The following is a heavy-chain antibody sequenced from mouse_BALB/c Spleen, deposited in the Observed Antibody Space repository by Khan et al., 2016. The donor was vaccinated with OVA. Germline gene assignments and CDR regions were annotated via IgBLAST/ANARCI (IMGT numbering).Heavy chain of an antibody. CDR2: IDPANGNT. CDR3: ARGGGYDYFDY. J-gene: IGHJ2*01. V-gene: IGHV14-3*02. D-gene: IGHD2-2*01. Sequence: EVQLQESGAELVKPGASVKLSCTASGFNIKDTYMHWVKQRPEQGLEWIGRIDPANGNTKYDQKFQGKATLTADTSSTTAYLQLSSLTSEDTAVYYCARGGGYDYFDYWGQGTTLTVSS. CDR1: GFNIKDTY.